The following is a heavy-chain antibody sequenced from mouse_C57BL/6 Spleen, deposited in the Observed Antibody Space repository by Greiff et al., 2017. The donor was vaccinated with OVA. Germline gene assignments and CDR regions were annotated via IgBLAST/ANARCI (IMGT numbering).Heavy chain of an antibody. CDR2: ISGGGGNT. J-gene: IGHJ2*01. CDR3: ARTYGSSFDY. D-gene: IGHD1-1*01. V-gene: IGHV5-9*01. Sequence: DVQLQESGGGLVKPGGSLKLSCAASGFTFSSYTMSWVRQTPEKRLEWVATISGGGGNTYYPDSVKGRFTISRDNAKNTLYLQMSSLRSEDTALYYCARTYGSSFDYWGQGTTLTVSS. CDR1: GFTFSSYT.